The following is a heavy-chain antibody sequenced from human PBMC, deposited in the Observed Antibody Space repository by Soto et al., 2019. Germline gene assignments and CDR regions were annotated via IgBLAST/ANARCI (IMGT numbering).Heavy chain of an antibody. CDR3: ARRYYNSSGYFDY. V-gene: IGHV1-69*01. Sequence: QVQLVQSGAEVKKPGSSVKVACKASGGIFSNYVLNWVRQAPGQGLEWMGGIIPIFGTGNYAQKFQGRITITADESTTTASMELRALRSEDTAVYYCARRYYNSSGYFDYWGQGTLVTVSS. D-gene: IGHD3-22*01. CDR1: GGIFSNYV. J-gene: IGHJ4*02. CDR2: IIPIFGTG.